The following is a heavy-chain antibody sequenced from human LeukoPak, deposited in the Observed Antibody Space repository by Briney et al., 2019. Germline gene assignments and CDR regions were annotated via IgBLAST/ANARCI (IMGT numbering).Heavy chain of an antibody. CDR1: GYTFTGYY. Sequence: ASVKVSCKASGYTFTGYYMHWVRQAPGQGLEWMGWINSVSGRTNYAQRFQGRVTMTRDTSISTAYMELSRLRSDDTAVYYCATTIVGGYFDYWGQGTLVSVSS. CDR3: ATTIVGGYFDY. D-gene: IGHD1-26*01. CDR2: INSVSGRT. V-gene: IGHV1-2*02. J-gene: IGHJ4*02.